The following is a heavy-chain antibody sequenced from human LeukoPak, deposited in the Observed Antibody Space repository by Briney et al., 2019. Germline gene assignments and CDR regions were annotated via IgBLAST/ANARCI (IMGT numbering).Heavy chain of an antibody. D-gene: IGHD6-13*01. CDR1: GFTVSSNY. Sequence: PGGSLRLSCAASGFTVSSNYMSWVRQAPGKGLEWVSVIYSGGSTYYADSVKGRFTISRDNSKNTLYLQMNSLRAEDTAVYYCARGAASTVSSSYPDYWGQGTLVTVSS. J-gene: IGHJ4*02. V-gene: IGHV3-53*01. CDR2: IYSGGST. CDR3: ARGAASTVSSSYPDY.